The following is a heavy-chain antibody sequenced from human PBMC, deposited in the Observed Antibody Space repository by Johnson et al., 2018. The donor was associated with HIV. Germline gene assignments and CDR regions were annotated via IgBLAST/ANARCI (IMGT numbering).Heavy chain of an antibody. J-gene: IGHJ3*02. CDR1: GFSFTNAW. D-gene: IGHD6-6*01. CDR2: ISYDGSER. Sequence: QVQLVESGGGLVKPGGSLRLSCAASGFSFTNAWMSWVRQAPGKGLEWVAVISYDGSERYYADSVKGRFTISRDNSKNTLYLQMNSLRAEDTAVYYCAREYSSLSQGAFDIWGQGTMVTVSS. V-gene: IGHV3-30*03. CDR3: AREYSSLSQGAFDI.